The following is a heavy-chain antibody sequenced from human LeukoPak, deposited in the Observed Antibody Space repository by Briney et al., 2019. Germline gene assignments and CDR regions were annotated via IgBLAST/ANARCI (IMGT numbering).Heavy chain of an antibody. Sequence: SETLSLTCTVSGGSIGNYYWSWIRQPPGKGLEWIGYIHYSGSTTYNPSLKSRVTISVDRSNNQFSLKMSSVTAADTAVYYCVRDVSQRRHFDYWGQGTLVTVSS. CDR3: VRDVSQRRHFDY. CDR2: IHYSGST. V-gene: IGHV4-59*12. CDR1: GGSIGNYY. D-gene: IGHD1-1*01. J-gene: IGHJ4*02.